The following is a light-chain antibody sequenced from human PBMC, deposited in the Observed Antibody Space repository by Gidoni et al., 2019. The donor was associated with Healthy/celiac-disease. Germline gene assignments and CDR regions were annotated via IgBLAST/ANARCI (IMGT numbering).Light chain of an antibody. Sequence: DIQMTQSPSTLSASVGDRVTSTGRASQSISSWLAWYQQKPGKAPKLLIYDASSLESGVPSRFSGSGSGTEFTLTISRLQPDDFAIYYCQQYNSYWPFGQGTKVEIK. CDR2: DAS. CDR1: QSISSW. CDR3: QQYNSYWP. J-gene: IGKJ1*01. V-gene: IGKV1-5*01.